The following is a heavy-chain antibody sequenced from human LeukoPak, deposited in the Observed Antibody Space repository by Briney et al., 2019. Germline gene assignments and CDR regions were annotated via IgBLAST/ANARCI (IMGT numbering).Heavy chain of an antibody. J-gene: IGHJ4*02. V-gene: IGHV1-18*01. D-gene: IGHD3-22*01. CDR1: GYTFTSYG. CDR3: ASGYYYDSSGHLGY. CDR2: ISAYNGNT. Sequence: GASVKVSCKASGYTFTSYGISWVRQAPGQGLEWMGWISAYNGNTNYAQKLQGRVTMTTDTSTSTAYMELRSLRSDDTAVYYCASGYYYDSSGHLGYWGQGTPVTVSS.